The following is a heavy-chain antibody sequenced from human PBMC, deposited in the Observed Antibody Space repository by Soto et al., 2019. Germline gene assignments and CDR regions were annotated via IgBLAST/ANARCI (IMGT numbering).Heavy chain of an antibody. V-gene: IGHV1-18*01. J-gene: IGHJ6*02. Sequence: QVQLVQSGAEVKKPGASVKVSCKASGYTFTSYGISWVRQAPGQGLEWMGWISAYNGNTNYAQKLQGRVTMTTDTSPSTAYMELRSLRSDATAVYYCARVVVAPSDYYYRMDVWGQGTTVTVSS. D-gene: IGHD2-15*01. CDR1: GYTFTSYG. CDR3: ARVVVAPSDYYYRMDV. CDR2: ISAYNGNT.